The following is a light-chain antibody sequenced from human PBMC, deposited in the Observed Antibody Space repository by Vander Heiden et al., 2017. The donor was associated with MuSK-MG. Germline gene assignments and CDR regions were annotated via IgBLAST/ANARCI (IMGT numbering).Light chain of an antibody. CDR2: SNN. CDR3: ATWDDSLNGWV. V-gene: IGLV1-44*01. J-gene: IGLJ3*02. CDR1: SSNIGNNT. Sequence: HSVLTQPPSASGTPRQRVTISCSGSSSNIGNNTVNWYQQLPGTAPKLLIYSNNQRPSGVPDRFSGSRSGTSASLAISGLQSEDEADYYCATWDDSLNGWVFGGGTKLTVL.